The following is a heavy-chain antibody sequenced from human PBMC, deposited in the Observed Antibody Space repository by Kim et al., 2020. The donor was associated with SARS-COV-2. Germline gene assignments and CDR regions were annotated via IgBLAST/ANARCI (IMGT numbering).Heavy chain of an antibody. CDR3: ARVGGIKRVYGMDV. V-gene: IGHV1-46*04. CDR2: INPNGGTT. J-gene: IGHJ6*02. Sequence: ASVTLSCKASGYTFTTYYIHWLRQAPGQGLEWVGIINPNGGTTIYAQDLQGRITMTRDTSTSTIYMELNSLRSEDTAVYYCARVGGIKRVYGMDVWGQGTTVTVSS. D-gene: IGHD6-13*01. CDR1: GYTFTTYY.